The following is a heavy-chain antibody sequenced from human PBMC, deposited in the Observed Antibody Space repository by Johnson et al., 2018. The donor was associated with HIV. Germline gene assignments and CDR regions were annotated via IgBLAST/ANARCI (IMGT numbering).Heavy chain of an antibody. CDR3: AKTEDAFDI. CDR1: GFSFSTYG. J-gene: IGHJ3*02. CDR2: IRYDGSNK. Sequence: VQLVESGGGVVQPGGSLRLSCAASGFSFSTYGMHWVRQAPGKGLKWVSFIRYDGSNKYYADSVKGRFTISRDNSKNTLYLQMNSLRAEDTAVYYCAKTEDAFDIWGQGTMVTVSS. V-gene: IGHV3-30*02.